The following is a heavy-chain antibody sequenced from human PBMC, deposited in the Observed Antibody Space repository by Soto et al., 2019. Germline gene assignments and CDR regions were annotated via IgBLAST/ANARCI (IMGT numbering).Heavy chain of an antibody. CDR1: GGSMRRYF. J-gene: IGHJ4*02. Sequence: PSETLSLTCTVSGGSMRRYFWNCIRQSPGKGLEWIAYIHFGGTTNYNSSLKSRVTISVDTSKNRFSLKLNSVTAADTALYYCARSDYGEFGSRGQGALVTVSS. D-gene: IGHD4-17*01. V-gene: IGHV4-59*01. CDR2: IHFGGTT. CDR3: ARSDYGEFGS.